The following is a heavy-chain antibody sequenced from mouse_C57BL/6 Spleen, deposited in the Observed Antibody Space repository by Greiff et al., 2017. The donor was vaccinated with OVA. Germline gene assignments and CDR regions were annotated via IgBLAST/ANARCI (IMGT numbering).Heavy chain of an antibody. D-gene: IGHD2-3*01. CDR1: GYTFTSYW. CDR3: ARLEGYYVRAMDY. Sequence: QVQLQQSGAELVKPGASVKMSCKASGYTFTSYWITWVKQRPGQGLEWIGNINPSNGGTNYNEKFKSKATLTVDKSSSTAYMQLSSLTSEDSAVYYCARLEGYYVRAMDYWGQGTSVTVSS. CDR2: INPSNGGT. V-gene: IGHV1-53*01. J-gene: IGHJ4*01.